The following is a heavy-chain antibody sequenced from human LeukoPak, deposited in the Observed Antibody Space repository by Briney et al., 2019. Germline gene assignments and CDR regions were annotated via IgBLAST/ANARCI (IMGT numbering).Heavy chain of an antibody. J-gene: IGHJ5*02. V-gene: IGHV3-15*01. Sequence: XXAXXKGLEWVGRIKSKTDGGTTDYAAPVKGRFTISRDDSKNTLYLQMNSLKTEDTAVYYCTTGVWFDPWGQGTLVTVSS. CDR3: TTGVWFDP. CDR2: IKSKTDGGTT.